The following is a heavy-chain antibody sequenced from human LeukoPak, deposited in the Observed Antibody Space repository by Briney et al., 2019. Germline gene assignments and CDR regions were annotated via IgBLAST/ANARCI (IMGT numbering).Heavy chain of an antibody. CDR2: ISSSGSTI. CDR3: ARDRRLLEWLDYYGMDV. Sequence: GGSLRLSCAASGFTFSDYYMSWIRQAPGKGLEWVSYISSSGSTIYYADSVKGRFTISRDNAKNSLYLQMNSLRAEDTAVYYCARDRRLLEWLDYYGMDVWGQGTTVTVSS. J-gene: IGHJ6*02. V-gene: IGHV3-11*01. CDR1: GFTFSDYY. D-gene: IGHD3-3*01.